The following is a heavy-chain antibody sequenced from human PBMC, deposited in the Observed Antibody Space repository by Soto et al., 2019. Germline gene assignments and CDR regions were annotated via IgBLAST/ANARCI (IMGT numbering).Heavy chain of an antibody. Sequence: PGGSLRLSCAASGFTFSSYAMHWVRQAPGKGLEWVAVISYDGSNKYYADSVKGRFTISRDNSKNTLYLQMNSLRAEDTAVYYCARDRWAMYYDILTGYLYGMDVWGQGTTVTVSS. CDR3: ARDRWAMYYDILTGYLYGMDV. J-gene: IGHJ6*02. D-gene: IGHD3-9*01. CDR1: GFTFSSYA. V-gene: IGHV3-30-3*01. CDR2: ISYDGSNK.